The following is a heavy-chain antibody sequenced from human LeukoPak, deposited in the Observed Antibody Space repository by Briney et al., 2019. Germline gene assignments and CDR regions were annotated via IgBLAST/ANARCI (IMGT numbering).Heavy chain of an antibody. V-gene: IGHV3-48*01. J-gene: IGHJ4*02. CDR3: ARERQLAPSD. CDR2: ISSSSSTI. Sequence: GGSLRLSCAASGFTFSSYSMNWVRQAPGKGLEWVSYISSSSSTIYYADSVKGRFTISRDNSKNTLYLQMNSLRAEDTAVYYCARERQLAPSDWGQGTLVTVSS. CDR1: GFTFSSYS. D-gene: IGHD6-6*01.